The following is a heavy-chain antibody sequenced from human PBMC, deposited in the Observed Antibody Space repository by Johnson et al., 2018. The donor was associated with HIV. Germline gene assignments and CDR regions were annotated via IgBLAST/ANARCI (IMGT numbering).Heavy chain of an antibody. Sequence: QVQVVESGGGVVQPGGSLRLSCAASAFTFSSFGMHWVRQAPGKGLEWVSFIRSDGLNKYYVDSVKGRFTISRDNSKTTLYLQMNSVRAEDTAVYYCAKDQGTVPRRDDAFDIWGQGTMVTGSS. V-gene: IGHV3-30*02. J-gene: IGHJ3*02. D-gene: IGHD1-1*01. CDR1: AFTFSSFG. CDR2: IRSDGLNK. CDR3: AKDQGTVPRRDDAFDI.